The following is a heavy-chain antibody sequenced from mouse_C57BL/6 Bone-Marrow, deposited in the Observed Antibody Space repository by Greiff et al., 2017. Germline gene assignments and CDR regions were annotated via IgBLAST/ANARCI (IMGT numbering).Heavy chain of an antibody. V-gene: IGHV1-72*01. D-gene: IGHD1-1*01. CDR2: IDPNSGGT. J-gene: IGHJ1*03. CDR3: ACYYDGSSRYWYFDV. Sequence: QVQLKQPGAELVKPGASVKLSCKASGYTFTSYWMHWVKQRPGRGLEWIGRIDPNSGGTKYNEKFKSKATLTVDKPSSTAYMQLSSLTSEDSAVYYCACYYDGSSRYWYFDVWGTGTTVTVSS. CDR1: GYTFTSYW.